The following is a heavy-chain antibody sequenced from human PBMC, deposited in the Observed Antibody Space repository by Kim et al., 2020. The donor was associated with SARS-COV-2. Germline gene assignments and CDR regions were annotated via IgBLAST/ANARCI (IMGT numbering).Heavy chain of an antibody. CDR2: ISGSGGST. Sequence: GGSLRLSCAASGFTFSSYAMSWVRQAPGKGLEWVSAISGSGGSTYYADSVKGRFTISRDNSKNTLYLQMNSLRAEDTAVYYCAKAGYGSGITGGGKNYFDCWGQGTLVTVSS. V-gene: IGHV3-23*01. J-gene: IGHJ4*02. CDR1: GFTFSSYA. D-gene: IGHD3-10*01. CDR3: AKAGYGSGITGGGKNYFDC.